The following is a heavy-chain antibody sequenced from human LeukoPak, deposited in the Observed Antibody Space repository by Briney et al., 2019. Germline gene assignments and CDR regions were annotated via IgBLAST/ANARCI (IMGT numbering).Heavy chain of an antibody. V-gene: IGHV4-39*07. D-gene: IGHD1-26*01. J-gene: IGHJ4*02. CDR1: GGSISSSSYF. CDR3: ARGQGGNYYLNYFDY. Sequence: SETLSLTCTVSGGSISSSSYFWDWIRQPPGKGLEWIGSIFHTGITYYNPSLRSRVTMSLDTSKNQFSLKLTSVTAADTAVYYCARGQGGNYYLNYFDYWGQGALVTVYS. CDR2: IFHTGIT.